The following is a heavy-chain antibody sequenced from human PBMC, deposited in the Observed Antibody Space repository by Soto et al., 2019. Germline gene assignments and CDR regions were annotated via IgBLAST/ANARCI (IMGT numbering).Heavy chain of an antibody. CDR1: GFTFSSYG. CDR2: ISYDGSNK. Sequence: QVQLVESGGGVVQPGRSLRLSCAASGFTFSSYGMHWVRQAPGKGLEWVAVISYDGSNKYYADSVKGRFTISRDNSKNTLYQQMNSLRAEDTAVYYCAKEAFQRIYYYYGLDVWGQGTTVTVSS. V-gene: IGHV3-30*18. CDR3: AKEAFQRIYYYYGLDV. J-gene: IGHJ6*02.